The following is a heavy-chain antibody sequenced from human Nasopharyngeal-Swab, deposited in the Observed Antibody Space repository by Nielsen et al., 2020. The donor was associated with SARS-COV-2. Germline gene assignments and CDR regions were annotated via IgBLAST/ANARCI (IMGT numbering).Heavy chain of an antibody. V-gene: IGHV3-64*04. CDR3: ARVNHSSISA. J-gene: IGHJ5*02. Sequence: GGSLRLSCSASGFTFSSYAMHWVRQPPGKGPEYLSAISNNAVSTSYADSVKGRFSISRENAKNSLYLQMDSLRAEDTAIYYCARVNHSSISAWGQGTVVTVSS. CDR2: ISNNAVST. CDR1: GFTFSSYA. D-gene: IGHD3-22*01.